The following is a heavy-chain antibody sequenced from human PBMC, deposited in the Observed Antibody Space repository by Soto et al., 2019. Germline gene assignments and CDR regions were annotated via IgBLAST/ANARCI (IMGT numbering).Heavy chain of an antibody. Sequence: PGGSLRLSCAASGFTFSDHYMDWVRQASGKGLEWVGRIRSKANSYATAYAASVKGRFTISRDDSKNTAYLQMDSLKTEDTAVYYCTSMTTPNYWGQGTLVTVSS. D-gene: IGHD4-17*01. V-gene: IGHV3-73*01. J-gene: IGHJ4*02. CDR1: GFTFSDHY. CDR2: IRSKANSYAT. CDR3: TSMTTPNY.